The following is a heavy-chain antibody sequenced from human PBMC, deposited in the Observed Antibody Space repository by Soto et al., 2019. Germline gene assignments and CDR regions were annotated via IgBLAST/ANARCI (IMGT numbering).Heavy chain of an antibody. J-gene: IGHJ6*02. Sequence: VQVSFESSSYTYTVYIFRFARQAPGQGLEWMGWISAYNGNTNYAQKLQGRVTMTTDTSTSTAYMELRSLRSDDTAVYYCARDMSVFIVVVVAAYGMDVWCQGTTVTVS. D-gene: IGHD2-15*01. CDR2: ISAYNGNT. CDR3: ARDMSVFIVVVVAAYGMDV. CDR1: SYTYTVYI. V-gene: IGHV1-18*01.